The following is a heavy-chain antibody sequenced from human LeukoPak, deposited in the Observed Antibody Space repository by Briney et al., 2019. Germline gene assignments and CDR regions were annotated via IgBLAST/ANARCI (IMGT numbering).Heavy chain of an antibody. Sequence: ASVTVSCKASGYTFTSYSISWVRQAPGQGLEWMGWISTYNGNTNYAQKLQGRVTMTTDTSTSTAYMELRSLRSDDTAVYYCARDHVISSGWPSRIGYWGQGTLVTVSS. CDR1: GYTFTSYS. CDR3: ARDHVISSGWPSRIGY. D-gene: IGHD6-19*01. V-gene: IGHV1-18*01. J-gene: IGHJ4*02. CDR2: ISTYNGNT.